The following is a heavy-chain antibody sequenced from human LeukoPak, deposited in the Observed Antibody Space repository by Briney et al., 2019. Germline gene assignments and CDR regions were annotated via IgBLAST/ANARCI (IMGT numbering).Heavy chain of an antibody. J-gene: IGHJ4*02. CDR3: ATYYYGSGSYPKYYFDY. Sequence: ASVKVSCKVSGYTRTELSMHWVRQAPGKGLERMGGFDPEDGETIYAQKFQGRVTMTEDTSTDTAYMELSSLRSEDTAVYYCATYYYGSGSYPKYYFDYWGQGTLVTVSS. V-gene: IGHV1-24*01. CDR2: FDPEDGET. D-gene: IGHD3-10*01. CDR1: GYTRTELS.